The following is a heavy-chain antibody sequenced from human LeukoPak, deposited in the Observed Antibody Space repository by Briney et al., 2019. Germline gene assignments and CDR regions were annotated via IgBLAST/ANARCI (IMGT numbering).Heavy chain of an antibody. J-gene: IGHJ5*02. CDR3: ARDRRAP. Sequence: ASVKVSCKVSGYTLTELSMHWVRQAPGQGLEWMGRIIPILGIANYAQKFQGRVTITADKSTSTAYMELSSLRSEDTAVYYCARDRRAPWGQGTLVTVSS. V-gene: IGHV1-69*04. CDR1: GYTLTELS. CDR2: IIPILGIA.